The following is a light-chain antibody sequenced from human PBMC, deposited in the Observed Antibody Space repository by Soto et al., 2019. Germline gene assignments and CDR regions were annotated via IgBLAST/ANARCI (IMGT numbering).Light chain of an antibody. J-gene: IGLJ3*02. CDR3: AAWDDSLNGWV. CDR2: SNN. V-gene: IGLV1-44*01. CDR1: SSSIGSNT. Sequence: QSVLTQPPSASGTPGQRVSISCSGSSSSIGSNTVSWYQQLPGTAPKLLIYSNNQRPSGVPDRFSGSKSGTSASLAISGLQSEDEADYYCAAWDDSLNGWVFGGGTKLTVL.